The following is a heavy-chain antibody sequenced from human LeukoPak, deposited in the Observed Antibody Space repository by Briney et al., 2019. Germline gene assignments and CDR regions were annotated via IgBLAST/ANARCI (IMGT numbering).Heavy chain of an antibody. CDR3: AKGVFRAGY. D-gene: IGHD3-3*01. V-gene: IGHV3-23*01. CDR2: IIGSGGST. CDR1: GFTFSSYA. J-gene: IGHJ4*02. Sequence: GGSLRLSCAASGFTFSSYAMSWVRQAPGKWLEWGSAIIGSGGSTYYADSVKGRFTISRDNSKNTLSLKLNSLRAEDTAVYYCAKGVFRAGYWGQGTLVTVSS.